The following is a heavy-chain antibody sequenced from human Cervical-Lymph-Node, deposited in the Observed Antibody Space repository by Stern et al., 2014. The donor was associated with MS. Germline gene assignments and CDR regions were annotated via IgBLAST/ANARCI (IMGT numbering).Heavy chain of an antibody. V-gene: IGHV1-46*01. CDR2: INPSGGST. J-gene: IGHJ4*02. CDR3: ARDGTRSSSWYLH. Sequence: QVQLVQSGAEVKKPGASVKVSCKASGYTFTHYYMHWVRQAPGQGLEWMGVINPSGGSTTYAQKFQDRVTMTRDTSTSTLYMELSSLKSEDTAVYYCARDGTRSSSWYLHWGQGTLVTVSS. D-gene: IGHD6-13*01. CDR1: GYTFTHYY.